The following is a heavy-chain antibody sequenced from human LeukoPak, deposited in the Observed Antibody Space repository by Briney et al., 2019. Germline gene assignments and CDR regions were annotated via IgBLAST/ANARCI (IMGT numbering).Heavy chain of an antibody. V-gene: IGHV1-18*01. CDR3: ARVGYCSSTSCYYYYYYYMDV. Sequence: VASVKVSCKASGYTFTSYGISWVRQAPGQGLEWMGWISAYNGNTKYAQKLQGRVTMTTDTSTSTAYMELRSLRSDDTAVYYCARVGYCSSTSCYYYYYYYMDVWGKGTTVTVSS. J-gene: IGHJ6*03. CDR1: GYTFTSYG. CDR2: ISAYNGNT. D-gene: IGHD2-2*01.